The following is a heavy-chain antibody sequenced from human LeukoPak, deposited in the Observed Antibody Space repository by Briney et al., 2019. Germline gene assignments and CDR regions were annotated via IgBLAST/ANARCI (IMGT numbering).Heavy chain of an antibody. V-gene: IGHV3-21*01. D-gene: IGHD5-12*01. Sequence: GGSLRLSCAASGFTFSTYNMNWVRQAPGKGLEWVSSISSGGSYIYYADSVKGRFTISRDNAKNSLYLQMNSLRAEDTAVYYCARDGRAYSGYLPAVYFDYWGQGTLVTVSS. CDR2: ISSGGSYI. CDR3: ARDGRAYSGYLPAVYFDY. J-gene: IGHJ4*02. CDR1: GFTFSTYN.